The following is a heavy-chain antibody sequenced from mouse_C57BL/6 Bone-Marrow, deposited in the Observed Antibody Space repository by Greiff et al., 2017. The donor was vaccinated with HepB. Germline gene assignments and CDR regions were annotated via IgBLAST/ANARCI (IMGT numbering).Heavy chain of an antibody. CDR2: INPYNGGT. V-gene: IGHV1-19*01. J-gene: IGHJ3*01. Sequence: EVKLVESGPVLVKPGASVKMSCKASGYTFTDYYMNWVKQSHGKSLEWIGVINPYNGGTSYNQKFKGKATLTVDKSSSTAYMELNSLTSEDSAVYYCAQTFAYWGQGTLVTVSA. CDR3: AQTFAY. CDR1: GYTFTDYY.